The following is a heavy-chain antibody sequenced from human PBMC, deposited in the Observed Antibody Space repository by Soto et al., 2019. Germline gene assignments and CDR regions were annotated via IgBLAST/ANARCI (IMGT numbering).Heavy chain of an antibody. CDR1: GDSVSSYRYF. D-gene: IGHD1-26*01. CDR2: ISYTGDT. J-gene: IGHJ5*02. Sequence: PSETLSLTFSVSGDSVSSYRYFWTWIRQPPGKGLEWIAYISYTGDTNYNPSLKSRVTISVDTSRNQFSLTLTSVTAADTAVYFCARIVVGATVDLWGQGSLVTVSS. V-gene: IGHV4-61*01. CDR3: ARIVVGATVDL.